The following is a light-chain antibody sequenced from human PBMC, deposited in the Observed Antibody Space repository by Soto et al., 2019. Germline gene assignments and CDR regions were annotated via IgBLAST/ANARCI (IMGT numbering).Light chain of an antibody. J-gene: IGKJ5*01. CDR1: QSLLASNGYNY. CDR2: VGS. Sequence: DIVMTQSPLFLSVTPGEPASISCRSSQSLLASNGYNYFGWYLQKPGQSPQLQIYVGSNRASGVPDRFSGSGSGTDFTLKISRVEAEDVGVYYCMQALQTPLTFGQGTRLEIK. V-gene: IGKV2-28*01. CDR3: MQALQTPLT.